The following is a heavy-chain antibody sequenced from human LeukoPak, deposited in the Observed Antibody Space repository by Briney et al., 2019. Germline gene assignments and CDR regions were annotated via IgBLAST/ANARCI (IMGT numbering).Heavy chain of an antibody. D-gene: IGHD2-21*02. CDR2: INPDGRDT. V-gene: IGHV3-7*01. J-gene: IGHJ1*01. Sequence: PGGSLRLSCVVSGFTFNRCWMNWVRQAPGKGLEWVAHINPDGRDTYYVDSVKGRFPISRDNAQNSMYLQMNSLRVEDTAVYYCTSWGDTTAEYFQRWGQGTLVTVSS. CDR3: TSWGDTTAEYFQR. CDR1: GFTFNRCW.